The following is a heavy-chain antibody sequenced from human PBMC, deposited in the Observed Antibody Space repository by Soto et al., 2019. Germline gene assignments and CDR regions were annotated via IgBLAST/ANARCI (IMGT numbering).Heavy chain of an antibody. Sequence: QVQLLESGGGVVQPGRSLRLSCAASEFTFSSYGMHWVRQAPGKGLEWVAVISYDGSNKYYADSVKGRFTISRDNSKNTLYLQMTSLRAEDTAVYYCAKVLVTAIHPVDYWGQGTLVTVSS. V-gene: IGHV3-30*18. CDR1: EFTFSSYG. J-gene: IGHJ4*02. D-gene: IGHD2-21*02. CDR3: AKVLVTAIHPVDY. CDR2: ISYDGSNK.